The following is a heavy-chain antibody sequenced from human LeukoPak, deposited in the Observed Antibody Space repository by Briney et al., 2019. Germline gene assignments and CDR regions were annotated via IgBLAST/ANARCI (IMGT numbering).Heavy chain of an antibody. J-gene: IGHJ4*02. CDR3: ARDSPYGTAGY. V-gene: IGHV3-21*01. Sequence: PGGSLRLSCAAPGFTFRDSNMNWVRQAPGKGLEWVSSIISSSSYIYYADSAKGRFTISRDNTKNSLYLRMNSLRAENTAVYYCARDSPYGTAGYWGQGTLVTVSS. CDR1: GFTFRDSN. D-gene: IGHD2-8*02. CDR2: IISSSSYI.